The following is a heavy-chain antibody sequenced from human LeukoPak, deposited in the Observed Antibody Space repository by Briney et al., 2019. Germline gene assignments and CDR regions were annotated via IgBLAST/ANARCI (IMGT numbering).Heavy chain of an antibody. D-gene: IGHD6-19*01. CDR3: AREGGRVVAGTSDY. CDR2: IQNDVTTK. Sequence: GGSLRLSCVMSGIRFSGSGMHWLRKAPGKGLEWVAFIQNDVTTKNYADSVKGRFTISRDNSKNTLYLQLNSLKDEDTAVYYCAREGGRVVAGTSDYWGQGTLVTVSS. V-gene: IGHV3-30*02. CDR1: GIRFSGSG. J-gene: IGHJ4*02.